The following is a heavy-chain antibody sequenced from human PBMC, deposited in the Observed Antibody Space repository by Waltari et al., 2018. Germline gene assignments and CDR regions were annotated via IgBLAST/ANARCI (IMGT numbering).Heavy chain of an antibody. CDR2: ISSSSSYI. Sequence: EVQLVESGGGLVKPGGSLRLSCAASGFTFSSYSMNWVRQAPGKGLEWVSSISSSSSYIYYADSVKGRFTISRDNAKNSLYLQMNSLRAEDTAVYYCARSRWELPSFFDYWGQGTLVTVSS. V-gene: IGHV3-21*03. CDR3: ARSRWELPSFFDY. D-gene: IGHD1-26*01. CDR1: GFTFSSYS. J-gene: IGHJ4*02.